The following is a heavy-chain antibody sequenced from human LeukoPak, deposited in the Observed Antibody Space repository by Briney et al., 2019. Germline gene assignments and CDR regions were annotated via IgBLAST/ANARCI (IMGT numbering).Heavy chain of an antibody. D-gene: IGHD4-17*01. J-gene: IGHJ4*02. CDR3: ARDLGYGEFDY. CDR1: GGSISSGSYY. Sequence: SETLSLTCTVSGGSISSGSYYWSWIRQPAGKGLEWIGRIYTSGSTNYNPSLKSRVTISVDTSKNQFSLELSSVTAADTAVYYCARDLGYGEFDYWGQGTLVTVSS. CDR2: IYTSGST. V-gene: IGHV4-61*02.